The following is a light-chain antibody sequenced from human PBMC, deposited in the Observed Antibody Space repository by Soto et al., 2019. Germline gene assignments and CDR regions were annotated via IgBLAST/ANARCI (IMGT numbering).Light chain of an antibody. V-gene: IGLV1-40*01. CDR1: SSNIGAGYD. CDR3: QSYDRSLSGSV. J-gene: IGLJ3*02. Sequence: HSVLTQPPSVSGAPGQRVTISCTGNSSNIGAGYDVHWYQRLPGKAPKLLIFGNSHRPSGVPDRFFGSKSGTSASLAITGLQAEDEADYYCQSYDRSLSGSVFGGGTKLTVL. CDR2: GNS.